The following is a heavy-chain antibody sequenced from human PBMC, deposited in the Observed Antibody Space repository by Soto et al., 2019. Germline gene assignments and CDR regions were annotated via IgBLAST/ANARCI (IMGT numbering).Heavy chain of an antibody. V-gene: IGHV3-23*01. CDR2: ISGSGGST. J-gene: IGHJ4*02. CDR3: VKERSGHSYADS. CDR1: GFIFSNYA. Sequence: PGGSLRLSCVASGFIFSNYAISWLRQGPGKGLEWVSAISGSGGSTYYADSVKGRFTISRDNSKNTLYLQMNSLRVEDSAVYYCVKERSGHSYADSWSQGTLVTVSS. D-gene: IGHD5-18*01.